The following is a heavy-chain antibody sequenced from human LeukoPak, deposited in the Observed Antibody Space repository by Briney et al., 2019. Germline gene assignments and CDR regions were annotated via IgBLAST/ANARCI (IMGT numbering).Heavy chain of an antibody. Sequence: ASVKVSCKASGYTFTSYYMHWVRQAPGQGLEWMGIINPSGGSTSYAQKFQGRVTMTRDTSTSTVYMELSSLRSEDTAVYYCARDTDQWLVRVGPPFDYWGQGTLVTVSS. CDR2: INPSGGST. D-gene: IGHD6-19*01. V-gene: IGHV1-46*01. CDR3: ARDTDQWLVRVGPPFDY. CDR1: GYTFTSYY. J-gene: IGHJ4*02.